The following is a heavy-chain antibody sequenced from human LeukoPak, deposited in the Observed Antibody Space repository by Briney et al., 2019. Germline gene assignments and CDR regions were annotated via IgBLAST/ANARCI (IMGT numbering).Heavy chain of an antibody. V-gene: IGHV1-18*01. CDR3: ARGPTIVGVVTTTDY. CDR2: IRVSTGYA. D-gene: IGHD3-3*01. Sequence: ASVKVSWKASGYTFTSYGISWVRQAPGQGLEWMGWIRVSTGYADYEQRFQGRVTMTTDTSTSTAYMELRSLRSDDTAVYYCARGPTIVGVVTTTDYWGQGTLVTVSS. CDR1: GYTFTSYG. J-gene: IGHJ4*02.